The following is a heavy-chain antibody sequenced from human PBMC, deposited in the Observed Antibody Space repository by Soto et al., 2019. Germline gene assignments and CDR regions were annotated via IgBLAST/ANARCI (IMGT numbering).Heavy chain of an antibody. J-gene: IGHJ3*02. Sequence: GGSLRLFCAASGFTFSSFAMHWVRQAPGKRLEWVAVISNDGSNKYSADSVKGRFTISRDNSKSTLYLQMNSLRTEDTALYYCARDTVRGDYAFDIWGQGTMVTVSS. D-gene: IGHD4-17*01. V-gene: IGHV3-30-3*01. CDR2: ISNDGSNK. CDR3: ARDTVRGDYAFDI. CDR1: GFTFSSFA.